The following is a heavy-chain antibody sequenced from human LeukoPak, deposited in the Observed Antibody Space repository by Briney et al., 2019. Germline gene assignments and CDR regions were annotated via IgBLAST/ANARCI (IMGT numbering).Heavy chain of an antibody. D-gene: IGHD2-2*01. CDR2: ISGSSGTT. Sequence: PGGSLRLSCAASVFTFSNYRMNWVRQAPGKALEWVSYISGSSGTTYYTDCVKSRFTISRDTAKNSLYLRMNSLRAEDTAVYNCASDLGYRSSTSCYPPVDYWGQGTLVTVSS. J-gene: IGHJ4*02. V-gene: IGHV3-48*01. CDR3: ASDLGYRSSTSCYPPVDY. CDR1: VFTFSNYR.